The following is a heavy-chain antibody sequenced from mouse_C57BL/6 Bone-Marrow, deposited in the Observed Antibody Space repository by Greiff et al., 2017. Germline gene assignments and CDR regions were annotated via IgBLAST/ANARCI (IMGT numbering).Heavy chain of an antibody. CDR1: GFTFSDYY. V-gene: IGHV5-12*01. D-gene: IGHD2-3*01. CDR3: ARHEKNDGYTWCAY. Sequence: EVKLVESGGGLVQPGGSLKLSCAASGFTFSDYYMYWVRQTPEKRLEWVAYISNGGGSTYYPDTVKGRFTISRDNAKNTLYLQMSRLKSEDTAMYYCARHEKNDGYTWCAYWGQGTLVTVSA. J-gene: IGHJ3*01. CDR2: ISNGGGST.